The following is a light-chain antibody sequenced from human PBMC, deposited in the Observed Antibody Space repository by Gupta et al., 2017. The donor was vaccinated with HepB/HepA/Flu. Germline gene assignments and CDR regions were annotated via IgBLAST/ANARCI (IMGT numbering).Light chain of an antibody. Sequence: DIQLIQSPSTLSASVGDRVTIPCRASKRVVSWVAWYQQKPGKAPKLLIYETSTLETGVPSRVSGSGSETEFSLTISSLQPDDFATYYCQEYNSYYSFGQGTKLEIK. V-gene: IGKV1-5*03. CDR2: ETS. CDR3: QEYNSYYS. J-gene: IGKJ2*01. CDR1: KRVVSW.